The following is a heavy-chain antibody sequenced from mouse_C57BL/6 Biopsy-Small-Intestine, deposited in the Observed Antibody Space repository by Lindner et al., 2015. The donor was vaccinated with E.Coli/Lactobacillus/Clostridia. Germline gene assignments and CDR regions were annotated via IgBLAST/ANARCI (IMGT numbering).Heavy chain of an antibody. V-gene: IGHV1-74*01. Sequence: SVKVSCKASGYTFTSYSVDWVRQAPGQGLEWMGRINPSDGKTDYAQKFQGRVTLTRYTSTNTVYMELSSLTTEDTAIYYCARRHCISLTCNRGGVKWLDPWGQGTLVTVSS. CDR1: GYTFTSYS. J-gene: IGHJ4*01. CDR3: ARRHCISLTCNRGGVKWLDP. CDR2: INPSDGKT. D-gene: IGHD1-3*01.